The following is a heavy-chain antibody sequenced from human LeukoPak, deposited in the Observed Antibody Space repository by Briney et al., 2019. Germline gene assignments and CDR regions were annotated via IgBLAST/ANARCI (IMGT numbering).Heavy chain of an antibody. Sequence: GGSLRLSCAASGFTFSNFAMAWVRQTPGKGLEWVSSISSSSSYIYYADSVKGRFTISRDNAKNSLYLQMNSLRAEDTAVYYCARGGSDGFSEWGQGTLVTVSS. CDR3: ARGGSDGFSE. J-gene: IGHJ4*02. V-gene: IGHV3-21*01. D-gene: IGHD3-10*01. CDR1: GFTFSNFA. CDR2: ISSSSSYI.